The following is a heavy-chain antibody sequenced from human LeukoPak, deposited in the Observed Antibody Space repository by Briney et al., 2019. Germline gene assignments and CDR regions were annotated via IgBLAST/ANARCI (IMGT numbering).Heavy chain of an antibody. V-gene: IGHV3-30-3*01. J-gene: IGHJ3*02. CDR3: ARAWSGGWYSFDI. CDR1: GFTFSSYA. CDR2: ISYDASNK. D-gene: IGHD6-19*01. Sequence: GGSLRLSCAASGFTFSSYAMHWVRQAPGKGLEWVAVISYDASNKYYAGSVKGRFTISRDNSKNTLYLQMNSLRAEDTAVYYCARAWSGGWYSFDIWGQGTMVTVSS.